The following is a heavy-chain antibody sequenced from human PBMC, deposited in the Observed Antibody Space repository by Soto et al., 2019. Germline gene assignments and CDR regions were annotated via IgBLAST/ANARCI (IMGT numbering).Heavy chain of an antibody. V-gene: IGHV4-61*01. CDR3: ATTYYDFWSGYYSGYAFDI. J-gene: IGHJ3*02. D-gene: IGHD3-3*01. CDR2: IYYSGST. Sequence: SETLSLTCTVSGGSVSSGSYYWSWIRQPPGKGLEWIGYIYYSGSTNYNPSLKSRVTISVDTSKNQFSLKLSSVTAADTAVYYCATTYYDFWSGYYSGYAFDIWGQGTMVTVSS. CDR1: GGSVSSGSYY.